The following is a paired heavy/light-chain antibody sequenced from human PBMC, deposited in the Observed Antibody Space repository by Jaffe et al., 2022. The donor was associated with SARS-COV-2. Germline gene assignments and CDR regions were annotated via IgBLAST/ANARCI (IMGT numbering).Light chain of an antibody. V-gene: IGKV1-12*01. CDR1: QDISSR. CDR2: AAS. CDR3: QQANSYPYT. J-gene: IGKJ2*01. Sequence: DIQMTQSPSSVSASVGDRVTITCRASQDISSRLAWYQQKPGKSPKLLISAASSLESGVPSRFSGSGSGTDFTLTISSLQPEDFATYYCQQANSYPYTFGQGTKLEIK.
Heavy chain of an antibody. D-gene: IGHD5-12*01. CDR2: IYWHDEK. CDR3: AHRSRGFFDY. CDR1: GFSLSTSEVA. J-gene: IGHJ4*02. V-gene: IGHV2-5*01. Sequence: QITLKESGPTLVKPTQTLTLTCTFSGFSLSTSEVAVGWIRQPPGKALEWLALIYWHDEKHYSPSLKSGRTITKDTSKNLVALTLTNMDPVDTATYYCAHRSRGFFDYWGQGTLVTVSS.